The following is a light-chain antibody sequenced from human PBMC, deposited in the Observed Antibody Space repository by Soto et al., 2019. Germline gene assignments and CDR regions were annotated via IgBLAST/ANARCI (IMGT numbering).Light chain of an antibody. Sequence: QSVLTQPPSVSGAPGQRVTISCTWSSSSIGADYDVHWYQQLPGTAPKLLIFGNSNRPSGVPDRFSGSKSGPSASRAITGLQAEDVADYYCQSYDSSLRAYVFGGGTKLTVL. CDR3: QSYDSSLRAYV. V-gene: IGLV1-40*01. CDR1: SSSIGADYD. J-gene: IGLJ2*01. CDR2: GNS.